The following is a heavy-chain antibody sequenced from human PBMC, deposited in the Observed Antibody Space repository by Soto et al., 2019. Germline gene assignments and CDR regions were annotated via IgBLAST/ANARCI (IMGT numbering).Heavy chain of an antibody. Sequence: PGGSLRLSCASSGFTFSSYAMSLVRQAPGKGLEWVSAISGSGGSTYYADSVKGRFTISRDNSKNTLYLQMNSLRAEDTAVYYCAKGPHSSGWITNWFDPWGQGTLVTVSS. J-gene: IGHJ5*02. D-gene: IGHD6-19*01. CDR2: ISGSGGST. CDR3: AKGPHSSGWITNWFDP. V-gene: IGHV3-23*01. CDR1: GFTFSSYA.